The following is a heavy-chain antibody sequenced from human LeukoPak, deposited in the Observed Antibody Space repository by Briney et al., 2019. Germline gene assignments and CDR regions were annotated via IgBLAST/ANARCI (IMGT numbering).Heavy chain of an antibody. V-gene: IGHV4-39*07. D-gene: IGHD3-3*01. Sequence: SETLSLTCTVSGGSISSSSYYWGWIRQPPGKGLDWYARICYSGSTYYNPSLKSRVPISEDTDKNQFSLKLCSVTAADTTVYYCARDYQYYDFWSGPPDAAFDIWGQGTMVTVSS. CDR3: ARDYQYYDFWSGPPDAAFDI. CDR2: ICYSGST. J-gene: IGHJ3*02. CDR1: GGSISSSSYY.